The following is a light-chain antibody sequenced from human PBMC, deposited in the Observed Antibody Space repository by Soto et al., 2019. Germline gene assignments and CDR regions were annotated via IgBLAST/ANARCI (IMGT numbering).Light chain of an antibody. CDR1: QSVTRN. J-gene: IGKJ2*01. Sequence: EVVMTQSPATLYVSPGETATLSFRASQSVTRNLAWYQQKPGQSPRLLIYAASTRAPGIPARFSGSGSGTDFTLTISGLQSEDFAVYYCQQYNDWPPYTFGKGTRLEIK. V-gene: IGKV3-15*01. CDR2: AAS. CDR3: QQYNDWPPYT.